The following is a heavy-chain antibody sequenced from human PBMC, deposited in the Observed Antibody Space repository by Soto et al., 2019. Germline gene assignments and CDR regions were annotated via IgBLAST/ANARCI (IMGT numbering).Heavy chain of an antibody. CDR2: INHSGST. D-gene: IGHD2-8*02. CDR3: ARDKITGLFDY. V-gene: IGHV4-34*01. Sequence: SETLSLTCAVSGGSISGCGCSWIRQPPGTGLEWIGEINHSGSTNYNPSLKSRVTISVDTSKNQFSLKLTSVTAADTAVYYCARDKITGLFDYWGQGTLVTVSS. CDR1: GGSISGCG. J-gene: IGHJ4*02.